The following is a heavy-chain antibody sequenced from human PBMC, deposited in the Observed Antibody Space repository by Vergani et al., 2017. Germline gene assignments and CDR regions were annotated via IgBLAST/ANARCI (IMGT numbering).Heavy chain of an antibody. CDR3: AKSGYSGYDFDY. D-gene: IGHD5-12*01. J-gene: IGHJ4*02. Sequence: VQLLESGGGLVQPGGSLRLSCAASGFTFSSYGMHWVRQAPGKGLEWVAVISYDGSNKYYADSVKGRFTISRDNSKNTLYLQMNSLRAEDTAVYYCAKSGYSGYDFDYWGQGTLVTVSS. CDR2: ISYDGSNK. V-gene: IGHV3-30*18. CDR1: GFTFSSYG.